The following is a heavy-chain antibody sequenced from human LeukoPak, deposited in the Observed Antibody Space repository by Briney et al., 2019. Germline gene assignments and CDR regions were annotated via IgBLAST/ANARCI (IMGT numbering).Heavy chain of an antibody. V-gene: IGHV5-51*01. CDR3: ARLSGSYFNYFDY. J-gene: IGHJ4*02. D-gene: IGHD1-26*01. CDR2: IYPGDSDT. Sequence: GESLKISCKGSGYSFTSYWIGWVRQMPGKGLEWMGIIYPGDSDTRYSPSFQGQVTISADKSISTAYLQRSSLKASDTAMYYCARLSGSYFNYFDYWGQGTLVTVSS. CDR1: GYSFTSYW.